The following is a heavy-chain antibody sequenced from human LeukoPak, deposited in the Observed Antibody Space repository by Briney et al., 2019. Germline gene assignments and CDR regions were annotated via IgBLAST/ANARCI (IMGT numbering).Heavy chain of an antibody. CDR2: ISYDGSNK. Sequence: GRSLRLSCAASGFTFSSYAMHWVRQAPGKGLEWVDVISYDGSNKYYADSVKGRFTISRDNSKNTLYLQMNSLRAEDTAVYYCARDMYSSGWEGSFDYWGQGTLVTVSS. D-gene: IGHD6-19*01. V-gene: IGHV3-30-3*01. CDR1: GFTFSSYA. J-gene: IGHJ4*02. CDR3: ARDMYSSGWEGSFDY.